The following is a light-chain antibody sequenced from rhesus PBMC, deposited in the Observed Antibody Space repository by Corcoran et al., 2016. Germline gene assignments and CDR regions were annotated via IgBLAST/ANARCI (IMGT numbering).Light chain of an antibody. CDR1: SSDIGGYNY. J-gene: IGLJ1*01. CDR2: EVS. Sequence: QAALTQPRSVSGSPGQSVTISCTGTSSDIGGYNYVSWYHQHPGTAPKLMIYEVSKRPSGVSDRFSGSKSGNTASLTISGLQAEDEADYYCSSYAGSNTSIFGAGTRLTVL. V-gene: IGLV2-32*02. CDR3: SSYAGSNTSI.